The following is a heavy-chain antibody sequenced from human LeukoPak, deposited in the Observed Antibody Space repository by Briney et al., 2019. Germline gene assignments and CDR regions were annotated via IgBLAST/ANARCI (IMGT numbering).Heavy chain of an antibody. CDR2: ISSSGGTI. CDR3: AKLGITMIGGV. D-gene: IGHD3-10*02. V-gene: IGHV3-48*03. J-gene: IGHJ6*04. Sequence: PGGSLRLSCAASGFTFSSYEMNWVRQAPGKGLEWVSYISSSGGTIYYADSVKGRFTISRDNAKNSLYLQMNSLRAEDTAVYYCAKLGITMIGGVWGKGPTVTISS. CDR1: GFTFSSYE.